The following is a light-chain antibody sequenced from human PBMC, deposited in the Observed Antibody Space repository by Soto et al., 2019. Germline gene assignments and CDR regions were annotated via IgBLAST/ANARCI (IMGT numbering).Light chain of an antibody. Sequence: IQITRSPSTLSASVGDRVTITCRASQSISSWLAWYQQKPGKAPKLLIYKAASLESGVPSRFSGSGSGTEFTLTISSLQPDDFATYYCQQYNYYSRTFGQGTKVDI. CDR1: QSISSW. CDR2: KAA. CDR3: QQYNYYSRT. J-gene: IGKJ1*01. V-gene: IGKV1-5*03.